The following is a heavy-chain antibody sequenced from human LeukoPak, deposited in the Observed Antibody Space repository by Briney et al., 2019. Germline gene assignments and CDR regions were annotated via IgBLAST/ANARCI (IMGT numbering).Heavy chain of an antibody. D-gene: IGHD6-19*01. V-gene: IGHV3-20*04. J-gene: IGHJ4*02. Sequence: GGSLGLSCAASGFTFDDYGMSWVRQAPGKGLEWVSGVSAINWNGGSTGYADSVKGRFTISRDNAKNSLYLQMNSLRAEDTAFYFCARDRASGWYRGDYDYWGQGTLVTVSS. CDR2: INWNGGST. CDR3: ARDRASGWYRGDYDY. CDR1: GFTFDDYG.